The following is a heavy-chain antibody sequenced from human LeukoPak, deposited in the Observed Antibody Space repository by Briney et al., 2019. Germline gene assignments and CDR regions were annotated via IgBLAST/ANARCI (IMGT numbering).Heavy chain of an antibody. Sequence: GGSLRLSCAASGFTVSSNYMSWVRQAPGKGLEWVSVIYSGGSTYYADSVKGRFTISRDNSKNTLYLQMNSLRAEDTAVYYCAKRLIHYYDSSGYYSPAVDYYYGMDVWGQGTTVTVSS. CDR2: IYSGGST. V-gene: IGHV3-66*04. CDR1: GFTVSSNY. CDR3: AKRLIHYYDSSGYYSPAVDYYYGMDV. D-gene: IGHD3-22*01. J-gene: IGHJ6*02.